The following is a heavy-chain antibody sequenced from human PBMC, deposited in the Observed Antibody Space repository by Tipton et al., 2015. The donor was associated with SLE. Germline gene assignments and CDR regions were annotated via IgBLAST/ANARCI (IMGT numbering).Heavy chain of an antibody. CDR3: ARRRGSSWYEDDFDY. CDR1: GGSISRGPYH. J-gene: IGHJ4*02. Sequence: TLSLTCTVSGGSISRGPYHWGWTRPTPGKGLEWIGNVYYSGSAYYTRSLKSRVTMSVDTSKNQFSLKLSSVTAADTAVYYCARRRGSSWYEDDFDYWGQGALVTVSS. D-gene: IGHD6-13*01. CDR2: VYYSGSA. V-gene: IGHV4-39*07.